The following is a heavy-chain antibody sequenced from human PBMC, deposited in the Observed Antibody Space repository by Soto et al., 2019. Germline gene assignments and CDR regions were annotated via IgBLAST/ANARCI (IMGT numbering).Heavy chain of an antibody. Sequence: GESLKISCAASGFTFTTHGMHWVRQAPGKGLEWVAVVSYDGSDKYYADSTKGRFTISRDNAKNTLHLQMNNLRAEDTAVYYCAKEEGGGYKNRVNYYYFDGLDAWGQGTTVTVSS. J-gene: IGHJ6*02. D-gene: IGHD5-12*01. CDR2: VSYDGSDK. CDR3: AKEEGGGYKNRVNYYYFDGLDA. CDR1: GFTFTTHG. V-gene: IGHV3-30*18.